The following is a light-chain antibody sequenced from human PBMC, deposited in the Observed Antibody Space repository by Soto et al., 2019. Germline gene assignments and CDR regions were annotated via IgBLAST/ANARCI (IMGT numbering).Light chain of an antibody. CDR2: ANN. CDR3: AAWDDSLNGAV. V-gene: IGLV1-44*01. CDR1: SFNIGSNT. J-gene: IGLJ7*01. Sequence: QSVLTQPPSASGAPGQRVTISCSGSSFNIGSNTVNWYQRLPGTAPKLLMYANNQRPSGVPDRFSGSKSGTSASLAISGLQSEDEADYYCAAWDDSLNGAVFGGGTKLTVL.